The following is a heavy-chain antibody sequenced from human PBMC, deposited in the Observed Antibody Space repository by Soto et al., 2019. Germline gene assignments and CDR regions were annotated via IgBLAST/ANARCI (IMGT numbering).Heavy chain of an antibody. J-gene: IGHJ4*02. CDR1: GFTFSNYG. D-gene: IGHD4-17*01. Sequence: QVQLVESGGGVVQPGRSLRLSCAASGFTFSNYGMHWVRQAPGKGLEWVAVISYHGSDKYYADSVKGRLTISRDNSKTTLYLQMDSLRAEDTAVYYCAKDHLTTTVTTVGYWGQGTLVSVSS. CDR3: AKDHLTTTVTTVGY. CDR2: ISYHGSDK. V-gene: IGHV3-30*18.